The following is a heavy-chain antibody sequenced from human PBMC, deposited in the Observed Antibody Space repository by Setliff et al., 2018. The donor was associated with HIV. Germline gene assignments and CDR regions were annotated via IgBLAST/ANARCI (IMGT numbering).Heavy chain of an antibody. D-gene: IGHD4-17*01. Sequence: SETLSLTCNVSGASISSGNYYWSWIRQPPGKGLEWIGYTYFSGSTYYTPSLKSRLTISLDTSKNQFSLKLSSVTAADTAVYYCARVRQVSDYGDYDYYFDYWGQGALVTVSS. V-gene: IGHV4-30-4*08. J-gene: IGHJ4*02. CDR3: ARVRQVSDYGDYDYYFDY. CDR1: GASISSGNYY. CDR2: TYFSGST.